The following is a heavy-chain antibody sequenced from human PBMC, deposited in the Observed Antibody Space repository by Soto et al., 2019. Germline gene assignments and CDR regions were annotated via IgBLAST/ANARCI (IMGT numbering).Heavy chain of an antibody. CDR2: TYTGGNT. D-gene: IGHD2-15*01. CDR3: ARRGSRVYSHPMDV. Sequence: QLVETGGGLIQPGGSLRLSCVASGFTVSANYMTWVRQAPGKGLDWVSLTYTGGNTDYAASVQGRFTISRDKSKNTLYLQMSSLRAEDSAVYFCARRGSRVYSHPMDVWGQGTTVTVSS. CDR1: GFTVSANY. V-gene: IGHV3-53*02. J-gene: IGHJ6*02.